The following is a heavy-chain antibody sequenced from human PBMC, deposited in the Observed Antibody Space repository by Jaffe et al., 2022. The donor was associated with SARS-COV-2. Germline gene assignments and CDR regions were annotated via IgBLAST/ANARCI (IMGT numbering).Heavy chain of an antibody. CDR2: IKSKTDGGTT. V-gene: IGHV3-15*01. CDR3: TTAFPRQWLPTNYYYGMDV. D-gene: IGHD6-19*01. Sequence: EVQLVESGGGLVKPGGSLRLSCAASGFTFSNAWMSWVRQAPGKGLEWVGRIKSKTDGGTTDYAAPVKGRFTISRDDSKNTLYLQMNSLKTEDTAVYYCTTAFPRQWLPTNYYYGMDVWGQGTTVTVSS. CDR1: GFTFSNAW. J-gene: IGHJ6*02.